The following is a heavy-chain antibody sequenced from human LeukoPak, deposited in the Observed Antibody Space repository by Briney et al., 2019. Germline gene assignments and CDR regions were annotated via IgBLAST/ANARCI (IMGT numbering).Heavy chain of an antibody. V-gene: IGHV1-69*04. CDR2: LITISRIP. Sequence: VASVKVSCKASGGAFISDGISWVRQAPGQGLEWMGRLITISRIPNYAQNFKGRVTISADKSTSTAYMELRSLRCEDTAVYYCAIVVDEGRFDPWGQGTLVTVSS. J-gene: IGHJ5*02. CDR3: AIVVDEGRFDP. D-gene: IGHD5-24*01. CDR1: GGAFISDG.